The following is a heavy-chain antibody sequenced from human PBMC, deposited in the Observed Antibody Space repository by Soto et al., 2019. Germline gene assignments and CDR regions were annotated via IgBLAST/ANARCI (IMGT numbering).Heavy chain of an antibody. J-gene: IGHJ5*02. Sequence: GWSLRLSCAASGFTFSSYAMSWVRQAPGKGLEWVSSISGSGGSTYYADSVKGRFTISRDNSKNTLYLQMNSLRAEDTAVYYCLAAAGTRFDPWGQGTLVTVSS. D-gene: IGHD6-13*01. CDR3: LAAAGTRFDP. CDR1: GFTFSSYA. V-gene: IGHV3-23*01. CDR2: ISGSGGST.